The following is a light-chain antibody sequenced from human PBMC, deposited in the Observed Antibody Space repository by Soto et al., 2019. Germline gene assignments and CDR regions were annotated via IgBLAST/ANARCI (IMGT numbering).Light chain of an antibody. CDR1: QSVLYSSNKENY. CDR3: QQYYSIPPT. V-gene: IGKV4-1*01. Sequence: DIVMTQSPASLAVSLGERATINCRSSQSVLYSSNKENYLAWYQQRPGKPPKLLIYWASTRESGVPDRFSGSGSGTDFTLTISSLQAEDVAVYYCQQYYSIPPTFGQGTKVEIK. J-gene: IGKJ1*01. CDR2: WAS.